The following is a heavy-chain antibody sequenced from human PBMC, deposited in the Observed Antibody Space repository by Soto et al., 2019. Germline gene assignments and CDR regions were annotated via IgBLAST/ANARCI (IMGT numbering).Heavy chain of an antibody. Sequence: EVQLLESGGGLVQPGGSLRLSCAASGFTFSSYAMSWVRQAPGKGLEWVSAISGSGGSTYYADSVKGRFTISRDNSKNTLYLQMNSLRAEDTAVYYCAKAPASSGWYLGWFDPWGQGTLVTVS. CDR1: GFTFSSYA. D-gene: IGHD6-19*01. CDR2: ISGSGGST. CDR3: AKAPASSGWYLGWFDP. J-gene: IGHJ5*02. V-gene: IGHV3-23*01.